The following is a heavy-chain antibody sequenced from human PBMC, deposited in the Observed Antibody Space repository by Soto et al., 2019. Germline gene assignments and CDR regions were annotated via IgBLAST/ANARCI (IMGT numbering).Heavy chain of an antibody. CDR2: IYTSGST. V-gene: IGHV4-4*07. J-gene: IGHJ6*02. Sequence: SETLSLTCTVSGGSISSYYWSWIRQPAGKGLEWIGRIYTSGSTNYNPSLKSRVTMSVDTSKNQFSLKLSSVTAADTAVYYCARGGYSYGPGPYYYYGMDVWGQGTTVTVSS. D-gene: IGHD5-18*01. CDR1: GGSISSYY. CDR3: ARGGYSYGPGPYYYYGMDV.